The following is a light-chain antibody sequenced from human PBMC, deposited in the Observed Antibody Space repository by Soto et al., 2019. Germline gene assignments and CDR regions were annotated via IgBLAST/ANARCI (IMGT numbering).Light chain of an antibody. Sequence: LQITQFPSTLSAFLGSRVTIPFRARPSISSWLAWYQQKPGKAPKLLIYDASSLESGGPSRFSGSGSGTEFTLTISSLQPDDFATYYCQQYNSYPLTFGQGTKVEIK. V-gene: IGKV1-5*01. CDR3: QQYNSYPLT. CDR2: DAS. J-gene: IGKJ1*01. CDR1: PSISSW.